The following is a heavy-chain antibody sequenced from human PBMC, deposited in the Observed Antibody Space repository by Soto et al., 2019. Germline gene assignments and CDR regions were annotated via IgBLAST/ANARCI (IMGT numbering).Heavy chain of an antibody. J-gene: IGHJ6*02. V-gene: IGHV3-74*03. D-gene: IGHD7-27*01. CDR3: AGGAGDFYYYHYAMDV. CDR2: INNDGSRI. CDR1: GFTFSSYW. Sequence: EVQLVESGGGLVQPGGSLRLSCAASGFTFSSYWMHWVRQVPGKGLVWVSRINNDGSRITYADSVKGRFTISRDNAKNTLYLQMSSLRAEDTAVYYCAGGAGDFYYYHYAMDVWGQGTSVTVCS.